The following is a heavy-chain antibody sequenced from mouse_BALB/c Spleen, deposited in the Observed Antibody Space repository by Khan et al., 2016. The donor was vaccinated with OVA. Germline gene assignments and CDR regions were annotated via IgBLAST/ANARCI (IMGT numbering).Heavy chain of an antibody. Sequence: QVQLKESGPELKKPGETVKISCKASGYTFKNHGMNWVKQAPGKGLKWMGWINTYTGEPTYVEDFKGRFAFSLETSASTAYLQINYLKNEDTATYFCARPPFFSYVMVYWGQGTSVTVSS. CDR3: ARPPFFSYVMVY. J-gene: IGHJ4*01. CDR1: GYTFKNHG. V-gene: IGHV9-3-1*01. CDR2: INTYTGEP.